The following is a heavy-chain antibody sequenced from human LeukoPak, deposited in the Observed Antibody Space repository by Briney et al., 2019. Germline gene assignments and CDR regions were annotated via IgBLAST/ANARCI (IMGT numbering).Heavy chain of an antibody. Sequence: ASVKVSCKASGYSFTSYGITWVRQAPGQGLEWMGWISGYNGNTKYAQKFQGRVTMTTDTSTSAAYMELRSLRSDDTAVYYCARDYGDYPSYWGQGTLVTVSS. V-gene: IGHV1-18*01. J-gene: IGHJ4*02. CDR2: ISGYNGNT. CDR3: ARDYGDYPSY. D-gene: IGHD4-17*01. CDR1: GYSFTSYG.